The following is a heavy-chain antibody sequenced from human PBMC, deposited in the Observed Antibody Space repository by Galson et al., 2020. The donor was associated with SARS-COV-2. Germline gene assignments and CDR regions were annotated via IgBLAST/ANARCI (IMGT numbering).Heavy chain of an antibody. D-gene: IGHD1-26*01. Sequence: GGSLRLSCAASGFTFHDRAMHWVRQAPGKGLEWVSGITSNSVTLGYADSVKGRFTISRDNAKNSLYLQMNSLRPEDTAFYYCAKDMLGGDSGFGGDDYWGKGTLVTVSS. CDR3: AKDMLGGDSGFGGDDY. CDR2: ITSNSVTL. CDR1: GFTFHDRA. J-gene: IGHJ4*02. V-gene: IGHV3-9*01.